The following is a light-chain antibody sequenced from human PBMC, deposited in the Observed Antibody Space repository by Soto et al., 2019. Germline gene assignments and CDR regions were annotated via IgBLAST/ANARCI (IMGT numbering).Light chain of an antibody. CDR1: QSVLYSSNSRNY. Sequence: DIVMTQSPDSLAVSLGERATINCKSSQSVLYSSNSRNYLAWYQQKPGQPPKLLIYWASSRESGVPDRFSGSGSGTDFTFTINSLQAEDVAVYYCQQYYTSPLTFGPGTKWISN. CDR2: WAS. V-gene: IGKV4-1*01. CDR3: QQYYTSPLT. J-gene: IGKJ3*01.